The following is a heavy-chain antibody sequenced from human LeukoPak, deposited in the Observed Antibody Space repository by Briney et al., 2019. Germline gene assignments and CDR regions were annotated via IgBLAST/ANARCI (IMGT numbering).Heavy chain of an antibody. CDR3: ARVGGRAAAIVY. V-gene: IGHV4-59*01. J-gene: IGHJ4*02. Sequence: SETLALTLTGSGGSLSNYHWSWIRQPPGKGLEWIGYIYYSGSTNYNPSLKSRVTISVDTSKNQFSLKLSSVTAADTAVYYCARVGGRAAAIVYWGEGTMVTVSS. CDR2: IYYSGST. CDR1: GGSLSNYH. D-gene: IGHD2-15*01.